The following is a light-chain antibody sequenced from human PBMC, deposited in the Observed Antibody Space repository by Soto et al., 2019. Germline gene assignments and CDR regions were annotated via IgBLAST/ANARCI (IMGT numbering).Light chain of an antibody. CDR2: DAS. V-gene: IGKV3-20*01. CDR1: QSLSSSY. Sequence: EIVLTQSPGTLSLSPGERATLSCRASQSLSSSYLAWYQQKPGQAPRLLIYDASSRATGIPDRFSGSGSGTDFTLSMGRVEPEDYAVYYCQQYGSSPLTFGGGTKVEIK. CDR3: QQYGSSPLT. J-gene: IGKJ4*01.